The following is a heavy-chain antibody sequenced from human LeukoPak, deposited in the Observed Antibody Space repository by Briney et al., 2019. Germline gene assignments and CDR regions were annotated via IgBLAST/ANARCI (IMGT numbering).Heavy chain of an antibody. D-gene: IGHD3-3*01. Sequence: ASVKVSCKASGGTFSSYAISWVRQAPGQGLEWMGGIIPIFGTANYAQKSQGRVTITADESTSTAYMELSSLRSEDTAVYYCARPQSYYDFWSGQYYYYGMDVWGQGTTVTVSS. CDR2: IIPIFGTA. CDR3: ARPQSYYDFWSGQYYYYGMDV. CDR1: GGTFSSYA. V-gene: IGHV1-69*13. J-gene: IGHJ6*02.